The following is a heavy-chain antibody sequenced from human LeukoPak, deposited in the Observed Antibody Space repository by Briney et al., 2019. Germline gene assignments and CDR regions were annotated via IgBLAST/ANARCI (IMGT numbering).Heavy chain of an antibody. CDR3: ARHLTGIAVAGYYYYGMDV. CDR2: IYHSGEI. CDR1: GASINSNF. V-gene: IGHV4-59*08. D-gene: IGHD6-19*01. J-gene: IGHJ6*02. Sequence: SETLSLTCTVSGASINSNFWSWLRQSPGKGLEWIAYIYHSGEINYNPSLGSRVTISVDTSKNQFSLKLSSVTAADTAVYYCARHLTGIAVAGYYYYGMDVWGQGTRSPSP.